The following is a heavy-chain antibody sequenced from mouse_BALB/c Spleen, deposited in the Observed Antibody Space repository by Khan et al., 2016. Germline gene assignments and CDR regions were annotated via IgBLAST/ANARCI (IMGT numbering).Heavy chain of an antibody. Sequence: VQLVESGAELMKPGASVKISCKATGYTFSSYWLEWIKQRPGHGLEWIGDILPGSGSINFNERFKDKATFTADTSSNTAYLHLRSLTFEDSAVDYCAIGNDWGPGTTLTVSS. CDR3: AIGND. CDR1: GYTFSSYW. J-gene: IGHJ2*01. D-gene: IGHD2-1*01. CDR2: ILPGSGSI. V-gene: IGHV1-9*01.